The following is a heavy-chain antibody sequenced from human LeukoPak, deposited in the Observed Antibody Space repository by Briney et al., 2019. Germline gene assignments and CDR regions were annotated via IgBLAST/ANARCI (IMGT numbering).Heavy chain of an antibody. Sequence: LPGGSRRLSCAASGFTFSSYAMSWVRQPPGRGRGWVSAISGRGGSTYYADSVKGPFTLHRDNSKNTLYLQMNSLRAEDTAVYYCAKDPAPPWYYYGSGTDDYWGQGTLVTVSS. V-gene: IGHV3-23*01. CDR1: GFTFSSYA. CDR2: ISGRGGST. CDR3: AKDPAPPWYYYGSGTDDY. J-gene: IGHJ4*02. D-gene: IGHD3-10*01.